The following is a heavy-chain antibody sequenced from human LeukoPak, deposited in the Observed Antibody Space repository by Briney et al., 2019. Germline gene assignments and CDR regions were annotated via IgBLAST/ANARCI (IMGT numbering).Heavy chain of an antibody. CDR1: DYSISSGYY. V-gene: IGHV4-38-2*02. CDR2: VYHNGNM. Sequence: SETLSLTCTVSDYSISSGYYWGWIRQPPGKGLGWLGSVYHNGNMYHNPSLKSRVTTLVDTSKNQFSLKLRSVTAADTALYYCARLLHDSRGYYYFDYWGQGILVTVSS. J-gene: IGHJ4*02. CDR3: ARLLHDSRGYYYFDY. D-gene: IGHD3-22*01.